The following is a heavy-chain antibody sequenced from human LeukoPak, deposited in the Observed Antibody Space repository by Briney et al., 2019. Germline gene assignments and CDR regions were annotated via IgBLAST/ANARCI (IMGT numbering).Heavy chain of an antibody. Sequence: PGGSLRLSCAGSGFSFSRYWMAWVRQAPGKGLEWVASINKDVSRIHYVDSVKGRFTISRDNAKNSLFLQMNSLRVEDTAVYFCARLKDDVTKFDYWGQGTLVTVSS. CDR1: GFSFSRYW. J-gene: IGHJ4*02. V-gene: IGHV3-7*01. CDR2: INKDVSRI. D-gene: IGHD2-8*01. CDR3: ARLKDDVTKFDY.